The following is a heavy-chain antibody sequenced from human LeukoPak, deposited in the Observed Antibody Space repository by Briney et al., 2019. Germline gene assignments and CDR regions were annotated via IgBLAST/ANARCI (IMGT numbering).Heavy chain of an antibody. J-gene: IGHJ6*04. Sequence: GGSLRLSCAASGFTFSNYWMSWVRQAPGKGLEWVANIRQDGGEKYYVDSVKGRFTISRDNAKNSLYLQMNSLRAEDTAVYYCAELGITMIGGVWGKGTTVTISS. D-gene: IGHD3-10*02. CDR3: AELGITMIGGV. V-gene: IGHV3-7*01. CDR2: IRQDGGEK. CDR1: GFTFSNYW.